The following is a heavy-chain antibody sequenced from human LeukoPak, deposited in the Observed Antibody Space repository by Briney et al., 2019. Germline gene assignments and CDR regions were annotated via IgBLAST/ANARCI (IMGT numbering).Heavy chain of an antibody. CDR1: GGSISSYY. D-gene: IGHD4-23*01. Sequence: SETLSLTCTVSGGSISSYYWSWIRQPPGKGLEWIGYICYSGSTNYNPSLKSRVTISVDTSKNQFSLKLSSVTAADTAVYYCARVRGGESFDYWGQGTLVTVSS. CDR2: ICYSGST. J-gene: IGHJ4*02. V-gene: IGHV4-59*01. CDR3: ARVRGGESFDY.